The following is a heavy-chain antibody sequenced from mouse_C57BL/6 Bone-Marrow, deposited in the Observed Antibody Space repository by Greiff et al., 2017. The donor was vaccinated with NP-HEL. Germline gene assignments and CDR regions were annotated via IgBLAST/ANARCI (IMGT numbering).Heavy chain of an antibody. V-gene: IGHV5-9-1*02. J-gene: IGHJ4*01. Sequence: EVMLVESGEGLVKPGGSLKLSCAASGFTFSSYAMSWVRQTPEKRLEWVAYISSGGDYIYYADTVKGRFIISRDNARNTLYLQMSSLKSEDTAMYYCTRARIYYDYDGGYAMDYWGQGTSVTVSS. CDR2: ISSGGDYI. D-gene: IGHD2-4*01. CDR1: GFTFSSYA. CDR3: TRARIYYDYDGGYAMDY.